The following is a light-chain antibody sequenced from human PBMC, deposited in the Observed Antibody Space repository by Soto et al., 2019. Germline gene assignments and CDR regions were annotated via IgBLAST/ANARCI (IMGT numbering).Light chain of an antibody. CDR2: WAS. CDR1: QSVLHRSNGNNY. J-gene: IGKJ4*01. CDR3: QQYYSTPPLT. V-gene: IGKV4-1*01. Sequence: DIVMTQSPDSLSVSLGERATIKCRSSQSVLHRSNGNNYIAWYQQKPGQPPKLLIYWASTRESGVPDRFSGSGSGTDFTLTISSLQAEDVAVYYCQQYYSTPPLTFGGGTKVEIK.